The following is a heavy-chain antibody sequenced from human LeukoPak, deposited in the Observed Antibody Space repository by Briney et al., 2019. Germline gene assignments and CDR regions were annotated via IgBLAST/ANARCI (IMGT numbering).Heavy chain of an antibody. V-gene: IGHV4-39*07. CDR3: ARLHEDSSGWYPVYYFDY. CDR1: GGSISSSSYY. CDR2: IYYSGST. D-gene: IGHD6-19*01. J-gene: IGHJ4*02. Sequence: SETLSLTCTVSGGSISSSSYYWGWIRQPPGKGLEWIGSIYYSGSTYYNPSLKSRVTISVDTSKNQFSLKLSSVTAADTAVYYCARLHEDSSGWYPVYYFDYWGQGTLVTVSS.